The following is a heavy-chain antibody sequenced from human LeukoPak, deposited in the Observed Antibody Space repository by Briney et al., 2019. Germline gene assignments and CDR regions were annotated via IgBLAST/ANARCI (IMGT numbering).Heavy chain of an antibody. D-gene: IGHD3-22*01. Sequence: GGSLRLSCAASGFTVSSNYMSWVRQAPGKGLEWVSVIYSGGSTYYADSVKGRFTISGDNSKNTLYLQMNSLRAEDTAVYYCARDRKYYDSSGYYYDWFDPWGQGTLVSVSS. J-gene: IGHJ5*02. CDR3: ARDRKYYDSSGYYYDWFDP. CDR1: GFTVSSNY. CDR2: IYSGGST. V-gene: IGHV3-66*01.